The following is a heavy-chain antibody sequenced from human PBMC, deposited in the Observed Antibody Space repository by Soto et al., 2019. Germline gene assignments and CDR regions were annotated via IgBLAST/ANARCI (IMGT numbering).Heavy chain of an antibody. CDR3: ARTYYYGSGSYIWFDP. CDR2: INHSGST. CDR1: GGSFSGYY. Sequence: SETMSLTSAVYGGSFSGYYWSWIRQHTGKGLEWIGEINHSGSTNYNPSLKSRVTISVDTSKNQFSLKLSSMTAADTAVYYCARTYYYGSGSYIWFDPWGQGTLVTVSS. D-gene: IGHD3-10*01. J-gene: IGHJ5*02. V-gene: IGHV4-34*01.